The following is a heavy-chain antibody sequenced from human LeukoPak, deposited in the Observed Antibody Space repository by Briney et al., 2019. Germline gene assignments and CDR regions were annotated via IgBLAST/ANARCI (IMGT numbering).Heavy chain of an antibody. Sequence: PSETLSLTCTVSGGSISSSSYYWGWIRQPPGKGLEWIGSIYYSGSTYYNPSLKSRVTISVDTSMNQFSLKLSSVTAADTAVYYCASPWGSSQDYWGQGTLVTVSS. CDR2: IYYSGST. V-gene: IGHV4-39*01. J-gene: IGHJ4*02. CDR1: GGSISSSSYY. D-gene: IGHD3-16*01. CDR3: ASPWGSSQDY.